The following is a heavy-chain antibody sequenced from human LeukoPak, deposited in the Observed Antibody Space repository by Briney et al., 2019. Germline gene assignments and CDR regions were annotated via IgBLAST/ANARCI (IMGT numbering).Heavy chain of an antibody. Sequence: GGSLRLSCAASGFTFSSYAMSWVRQAPGKGLEWVSAISGSGGSTYYADSVKGRFTISRDNSKNTLYLQMNSLSAEDTAVYYCATLVVLAAKEGYWGQGTLVTVSS. CDR3: ATLVVLAAKEGY. D-gene: IGHD2-15*01. CDR1: GFTFSSYA. CDR2: ISGSGGST. J-gene: IGHJ4*02. V-gene: IGHV3-23*01.